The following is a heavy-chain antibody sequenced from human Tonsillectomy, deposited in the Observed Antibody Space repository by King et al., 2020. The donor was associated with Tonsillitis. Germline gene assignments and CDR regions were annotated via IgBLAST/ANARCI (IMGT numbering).Heavy chain of an antibody. V-gene: IGHV3-30*04. CDR3: ARSGYGRGASYFYGLDV. J-gene: IGHJ6*02. Sequence: VQLVESGGGVVQPGKSLRLSCAASGFTFSTFSMHWIRQAPGKGLEWVAVISYDGSSKYYADPVKGRFTISRDNSKNMLFVQMISLRAEDTAVYYCARSGYGRGASYFYGLDVWGQGTTVIVSS. D-gene: IGHD3-10*02. CDR1: GFTFSTFS. CDR2: ISYDGSSK.